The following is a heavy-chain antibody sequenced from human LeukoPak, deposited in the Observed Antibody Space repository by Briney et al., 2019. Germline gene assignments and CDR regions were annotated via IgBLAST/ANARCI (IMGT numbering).Heavy chain of an antibody. CDR3: ARHPSRIAARPNWFDP. V-gene: IGHV4-39*01. Sequence: SETLSLTCTVSGGSISSSSYYWGWIRQPPGKGLEWIGSIYHSGSTYYNPSLKSRVTISVETSKNQFSLKLSSVTAADTAVYYCARHPSRIAARPNWFDPWGQGTLVTVSS. CDR2: IYHSGST. D-gene: IGHD6-6*01. J-gene: IGHJ5*02. CDR1: GGSISSSSYY.